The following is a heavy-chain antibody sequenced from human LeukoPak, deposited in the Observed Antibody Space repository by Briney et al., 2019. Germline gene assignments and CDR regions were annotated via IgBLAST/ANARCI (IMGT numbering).Heavy chain of an antibody. V-gene: IGHV3-23*01. CDR2: ISGDDSKT. Sequence: GGSLRLSCAASGFTFSTYAMNWVRQAPGKGLEWVSAISGDDSKTFYADSVKGRFTVSRDISKTTLYLQMTSLRAEDTAVYYDTTSETLGLAVWGQGTTVTVSS. D-gene: IGHD1-1*01. CDR3: TTSETLGLAV. CDR1: GFTFSTYA. J-gene: IGHJ6*02.